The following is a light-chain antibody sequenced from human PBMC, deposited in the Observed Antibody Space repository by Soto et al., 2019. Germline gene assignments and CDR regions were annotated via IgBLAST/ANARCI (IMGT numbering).Light chain of an antibody. V-gene: IGKV1-5*01. Sequence: GDRVTITCRASQTISTWMAWYQQKPGKAPKLLIYEASILQSGVPSRFSGSGSGTDFTLTISSLQAEDFATYYCQQTRSYPSTFGGGTKVDIK. J-gene: IGKJ4*01. CDR2: EAS. CDR3: QQTRSYPST. CDR1: QTISTW.